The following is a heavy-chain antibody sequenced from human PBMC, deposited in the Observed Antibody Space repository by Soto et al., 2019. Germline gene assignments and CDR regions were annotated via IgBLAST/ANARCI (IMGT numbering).Heavy chain of an antibody. Sequence: SQTLSLTCAISGDSVSSISAAWNWIRQSPSRGLEWLERTYYRSKWYNEYEVSVRSRIAINPDTSRNQFSLQLDSVTPEDTAVYYCARTSGYFDSWGQGSLVTVSS. CDR1: GDSVSSISAA. CDR3: ARTSGYFDS. V-gene: IGHV6-1*01. D-gene: IGHD6-19*01. CDR2: TYYRSKWYN. J-gene: IGHJ4*02.